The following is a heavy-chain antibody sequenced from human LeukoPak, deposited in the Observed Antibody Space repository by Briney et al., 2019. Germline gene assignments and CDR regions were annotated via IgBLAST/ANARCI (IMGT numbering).Heavy chain of an antibody. CDR1: GGSISSYY. CDR2: IYYSGST. V-gene: IGHV4-59*07. CDR3: ARGGYSYGNFDY. J-gene: IGHJ4*02. D-gene: IGHD5-18*01. Sequence: PSDTLSLTCTVSGGSISSYYWSWIRQPPGRGLEWIGYIYYSGSTNFNPSLRSRVTMSVDTSKNQFSLKLSSVTAADTAVYYCARGGYSYGNFDYWGQGTLVTVSS.